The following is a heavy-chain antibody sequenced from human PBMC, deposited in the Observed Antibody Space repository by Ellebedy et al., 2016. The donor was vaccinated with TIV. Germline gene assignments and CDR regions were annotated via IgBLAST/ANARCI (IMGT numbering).Heavy chain of an antibody. CDR3: ARQGAWLCSGGTCHSDYYYGLDV. D-gene: IGHD2-15*01. Sequence: MPSETLSLTCTVSGGSISTYYRSWIRQPPGKGLEWIGYIYYSGFTNYNPSLRGRVAFSVDTSTSKNQFSLKLNSVTAADTAVYYCARQGAWLCSGGTCHSDYYYGLDVWGPGTTVTVSS. V-gene: IGHV4-59*01. CDR2: IYYSGFT. CDR1: GGSISTYY. J-gene: IGHJ6*02.